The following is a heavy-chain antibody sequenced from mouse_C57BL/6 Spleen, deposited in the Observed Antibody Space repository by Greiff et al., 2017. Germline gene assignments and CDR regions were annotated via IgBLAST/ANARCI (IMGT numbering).Heavy chain of an antibody. Sequence: QVQLKQSGAELVRPGASVKLSCKASGYTFTDYYINWVKQRPGQGLEWIARIYPGSGNTYYNEKFKGKATLTAEKSSSTAYMQLSSLTSEDSAVYFYAREDYYGSDYWGQGTTLTVSS. D-gene: IGHD1-1*01. CDR1: GYTFTDYY. J-gene: IGHJ2*01. CDR3: AREDYYGSDY. V-gene: IGHV1-76*01. CDR2: IYPGSGNT.